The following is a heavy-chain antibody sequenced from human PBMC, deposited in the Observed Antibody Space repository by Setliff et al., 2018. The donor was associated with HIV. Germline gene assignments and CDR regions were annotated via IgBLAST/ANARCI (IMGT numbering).Heavy chain of an antibody. J-gene: IGHJ6*02. CDR1: GHTFTNYD. Sequence: AASVKVSCKPPGHTFTNYDIHWMRRAPGQGLEWMGWMNPNSGVSGYALKFHDRVTMTRDTFITTLYMELSSLTSEDTAVYYCARGKGVGGVIITGGLDVWGQGATVTVSS. D-gene: IGHD3-10*01. CDR2: MNPNSGVS. CDR3: ARGKGVGGVIITGGLDV. V-gene: IGHV1-8*01.